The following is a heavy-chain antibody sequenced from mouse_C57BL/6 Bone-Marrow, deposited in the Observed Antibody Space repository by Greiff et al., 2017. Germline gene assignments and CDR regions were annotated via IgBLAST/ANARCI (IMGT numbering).Heavy chain of an antibody. J-gene: IGHJ3*01. D-gene: IGHD1-1*01. V-gene: IGHV1-81*01. CDR2: IYPRSGNT. CDR3: AREGYYYGSFAY. CDR1: GYTFTSYG. Sequence: VLLQQSGAELARPGASVKLSCKASGYTFTSYGISWVKQRTGQGLEWIGEIYPRSGNTYYNEKFKGKATLTADKSSSTAYMELRSLTSEDSAVYFCAREGYYYGSFAYWGQGTLVTVSA.